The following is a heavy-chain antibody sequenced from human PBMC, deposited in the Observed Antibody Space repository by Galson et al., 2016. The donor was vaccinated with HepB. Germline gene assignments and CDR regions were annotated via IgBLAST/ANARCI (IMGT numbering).Heavy chain of an antibody. V-gene: IGHV1-69*04. CDR2: IIPSLGLT. Sequence: SVKVSCKASGYTFTNYAISWVRQAPGQGLEWMGRIIPSLGLTNYAQKIQGRVTITADYMELSSLRSEDTALYHCARQSSGSLPLDYWGQGTLVTVSS. CDR1: GYTFTNYA. CDR3: ARQSSGSLPLDY. D-gene: IGHD1-26*01. J-gene: IGHJ4*02.